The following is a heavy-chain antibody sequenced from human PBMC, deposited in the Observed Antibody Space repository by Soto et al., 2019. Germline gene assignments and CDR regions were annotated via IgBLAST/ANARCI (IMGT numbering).Heavy chain of an antibody. CDR1: GGSISSSSYY. J-gene: IGHJ4*02. D-gene: IGHD2-2*01. CDR2: IYYSGST. CDR3: ARKYCSSTSCYHFDY. V-gene: IGHV4-39*01. Sequence: QLQLQESSPGLVKPSETLSLTCTVSGGSISSSSYYWGWIRQPPGKGLEWIGSIYYSGSTYYNPSLKSRVTISVDTSKNQFSLKLSSVTAADTAVYYCARKYCSSTSCYHFDYLGQGTLVTVSS.